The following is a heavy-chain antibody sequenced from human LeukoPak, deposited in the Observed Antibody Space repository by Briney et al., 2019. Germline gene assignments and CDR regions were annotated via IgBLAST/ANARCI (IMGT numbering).Heavy chain of an antibody. D-gene: IGHD4-17*01. J-gene: IGHJ1*01. CDR2: MNPNSGNT. CDR1: GYTFTGYY. CDR3: ARGRDGDFRAEYFQH. Sequence: ASVKVSCKASGYTFTGYYMHWVRQAPGQGLEWMGWMNPNSGNTGYAQKFQGRVTITRNTSISTAYMELSSLRSEDTAVYYCARGRDGDFRAEYFQHWGQGTLVTVSS. V-gene: IGHV1-8*03.